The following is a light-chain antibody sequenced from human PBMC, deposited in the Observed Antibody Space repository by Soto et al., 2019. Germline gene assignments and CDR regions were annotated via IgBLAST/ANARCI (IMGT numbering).Light chain of an antibody. CDR3: QQYNSYSWT. CDR2: DAS. Sequence: DIQMTQSPSTLSASVGDRATITCRASQSISSWLAWYQQKPGKATNLLIYDASSLESGVPSRFSGSGSGTEFTLTIRTLQPDDFATYYCQQYNSYSWTFGQGTKVDI. J-gene: IGKJ1*01. CDR1: QSISSW. V-gene: IGKV1-5*01.